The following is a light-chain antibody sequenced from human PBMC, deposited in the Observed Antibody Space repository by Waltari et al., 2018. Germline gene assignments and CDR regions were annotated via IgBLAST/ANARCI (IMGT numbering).Light chain of an antibody. CDR2: DAS. V-gene: IGKV1-5*01. J-gene: IGKJ1*01. Sequence: DIQMTQSPSTLSASVGDRVTITCRASQSISSWLAWYQQKPGKVPKLLIDDASSLESGVPSRFSGSGSGTEFTLTISSLQPHDFATYYCQQYNSYSWTFGQGTKVEIK. CDR1: QSISSW. CDR3: QQYNSYSWT.